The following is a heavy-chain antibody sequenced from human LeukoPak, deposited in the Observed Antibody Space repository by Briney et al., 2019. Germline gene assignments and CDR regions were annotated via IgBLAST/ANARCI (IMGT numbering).Heavy chain of an antibody. CDR3: ARRYYYDSSGPSRTLGFAFDI. CDR2: IYPGDSDT. D-gene: IGHD3-22*01. CDR1: GYSFTSYW. Sequence: GESLKISCKGAGYSFTSYWIGWVRQMPGKGLEWMGIIYPGDSDTRYSPSFQGQVTISADKSISTAYLQWSSLKASDTAMYYCARRYYYDSSGPSRTLGFAFDIWGQGTMVTVSS. V-gene: IGHV5-51*01. J-gene: IGHJ3*02.